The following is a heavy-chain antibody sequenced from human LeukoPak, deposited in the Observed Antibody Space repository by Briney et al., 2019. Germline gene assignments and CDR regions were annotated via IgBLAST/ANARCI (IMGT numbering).Heavy chain of an antibody. CDR1: GYTFTNYG. D-gene: IGHD6-13*01. J-gene: IGHJ6*03. CDR3: ARGPIIAAADPLYGPYYYYYMDV. CDR2: ISAYNGNT. V-gene: IGHV1-18*01. Sequence: ASVKVSCRASGYTFTNYGINWLRQAPGQGLEWMGWISAYNGNTNYAQRLQGRVTMTTDTSTSTAYMELRSLRSEDTAVYYCARGPIIAAADPLYGPYYYYYMDVWGKGTTGTVSS.